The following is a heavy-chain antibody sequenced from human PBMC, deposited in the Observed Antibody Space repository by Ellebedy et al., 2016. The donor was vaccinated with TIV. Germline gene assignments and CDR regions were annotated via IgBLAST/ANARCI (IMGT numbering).Heavy chain of an antibody. J-gene: IGHJ4*02. Sequence: MPSETLSLTCTVSGYSMTSDDHWGWIRQAPGQGLEWIGSIHHRGSTYYNSSLESRVTISVDTSKNQFPLELSAVTAADTAIYYCARGFTYGSGSSSMGGDWGQGTLVTVSS. D-gene: IGHD3-10*01. CDR1: GYSMTSDDH. V-gene: IGHV4-38-2*02. CDR2: IHHRGST. CDR3: ARGFTYGSGSSSMGGD.